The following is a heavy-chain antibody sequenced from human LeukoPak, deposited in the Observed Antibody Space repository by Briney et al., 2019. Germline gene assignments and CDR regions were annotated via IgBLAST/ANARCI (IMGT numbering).Heavy chain of an antibody. CDR3: ARGYSSGWYVGY. D-gene: IGHD6-19*01. V-gene: IGHV3-21*01. J-gene: IGHJ4*02. Sequence: GGSLRLSCAASGLTFSSYSMNWVRQAPGKGLEWVSSISSSSSYIYYADSVKGRFTISRDNAKNSLYLQMNSLRAEDTAVYYCARGYSSGWYVGYWGQGTLVTVSS. CDR1: GLTFSSYS. CDR2: ISSSSSYI.